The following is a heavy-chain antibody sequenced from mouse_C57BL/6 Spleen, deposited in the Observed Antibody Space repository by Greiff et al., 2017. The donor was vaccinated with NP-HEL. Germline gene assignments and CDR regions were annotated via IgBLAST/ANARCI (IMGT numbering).Heavy chain of an antibody. CDR1: GYSFTDYN. V-gene: IGHV1-39*01. CDR2: INPNYGTT. D-gene: IGHD1-1*01. CDR3: ASSITTVVAPYGYFDV. Sequence: EVQLQQSGPELVKPGASVKISCKASGYSFTDYNMNWVKQSNGKSLEWIGVINPNYGTTSYNQKFKGKATLTVDQSSSTAYMQLNSLTSEDSAVYYCASSITTVVAPYGYFDVWGTGTTVTVSS. J-gene: IGHJ1*03.